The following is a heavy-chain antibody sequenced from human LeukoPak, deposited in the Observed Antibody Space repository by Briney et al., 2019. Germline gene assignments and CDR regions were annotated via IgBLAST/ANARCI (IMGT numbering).Heavy chain of an antibody. J-gene: IGHJ3*02. CDR3: ARPNYYDSSGYARDDAFDI. V-gene: IGHV5-51*01. D-gene: IGHD3-22*01. Sequence: GESLKISRKGSGYSFTSYWIGWVRQMPGKGLEWMGIIYPGDSDTRYSPSFQGQVTISADKSISTAYLQWSSLKASDTAMYYCARPNYYDSSGYARDDAFDIWGQGTMVTVSS. CDR2: IYPGDSDT. CDR1: GYSFTSYW.